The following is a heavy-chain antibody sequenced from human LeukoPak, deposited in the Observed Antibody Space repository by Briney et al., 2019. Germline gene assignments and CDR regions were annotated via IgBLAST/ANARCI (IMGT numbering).Heavy chain of an antibody. D-gene: IGHD5-24*01. CDR2: VHYTRSYSGTT. CDR1: SGSIGSDALY. CDR3: ARGAGAGYNLEPFDN. J-gene: IGHJ4*02. V-gene: IGHV4-39*07. Sequence: KSSETLSLTCTVSSGSIGSDALYWGWIRQSPGKGLEWIGSVHYTRSYSGTTYYNPSLESRVTVSTDRSKTLCSLKLTSVTAADTAVYYCARGAGAGYNLEPFDNWGQGTLVTVSS.